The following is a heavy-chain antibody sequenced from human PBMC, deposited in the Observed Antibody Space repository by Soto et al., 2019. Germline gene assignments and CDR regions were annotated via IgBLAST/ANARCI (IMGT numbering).Heavy chain of an antibody. J-gene: IGHJ5*02. CDR1: GGSISSSTYY. Sequence: SETLSLTCTVSGGSISSSTYYWGWMRQPPGKGLEWIASFFIGGNTYYNPSLKSRVTISVDTSKNQFSLKLSSVTAADTAVYYCARDRRLAYYYDSSGSPGWFDPWGQGTLVT. D-gene: IGHD3-22*01. CDR3: ARDRRLAYYYDSSGSPGWFDP. CDR2: FFIGGNT. V-gene: IGHV4-39*02.